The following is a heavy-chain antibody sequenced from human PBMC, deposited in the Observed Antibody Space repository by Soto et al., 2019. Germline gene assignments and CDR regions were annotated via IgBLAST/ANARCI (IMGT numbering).Heavy chain of an antibody. V-gene: IGHV3-7*04. J-gene: IGHJ3*02. CDR2: IKQDGSEK. CDR1: GFTFSSYW. D-gene: IGHD3-22*01. Sequence: LRLSCAASGFTFSSYWMSWVRQAPGKGLEWVANIKQDGSEKYYVDSVKGRFTISRDNAKNSLYLQMNSLRAEDTAVYYCARGDYYDSSGPFSDPLDIWGQGTMVTVSS. CDR3: ARGDYYDSSGPFSDPLDI.